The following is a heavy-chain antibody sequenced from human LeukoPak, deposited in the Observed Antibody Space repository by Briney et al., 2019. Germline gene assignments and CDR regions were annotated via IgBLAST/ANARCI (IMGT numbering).Heavy chain of an antibody. CDR1: GFTFSSYA. D-gene: IGHD3-10*01. Sequence: PGRSLRLSCAASGFTFSSYAMHWVRQAPGKGLEWVAVISYDRGNKYYADSVKGRFTISRDNSKNTLYLQMNSLRAEDTAVYYCARDLEPQELLWFGGFDYWGQGTLVTVSS. J-gene: IGHJ4*02. CDR3: ARDLEPQELLWFGGFDY. V-gene: IGHV3-30-3*01. CDR2: ISYDRGNK.